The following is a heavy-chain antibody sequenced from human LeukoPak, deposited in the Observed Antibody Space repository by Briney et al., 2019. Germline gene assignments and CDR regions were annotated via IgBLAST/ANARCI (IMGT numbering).Heavy chain of an antibody. Sequence: GESLKISCKGSRYSFTKYWIAWVRQMPGKGLECMGIIYPDDFETRYSPSLQGRVTISADKFINTAYLQWSSLKASDTAMYYCAKLKSTGTTIDAFDIWGQGTMVTISS. D-gene: IGHD1-1*01. CDR3: AKLKSTGTTIDAFDI. V-gene: IGHV5-51*01. J-gene: IGHJ3*02. CDR1: RYSFTKYW. CDR2: IYPDDFET.